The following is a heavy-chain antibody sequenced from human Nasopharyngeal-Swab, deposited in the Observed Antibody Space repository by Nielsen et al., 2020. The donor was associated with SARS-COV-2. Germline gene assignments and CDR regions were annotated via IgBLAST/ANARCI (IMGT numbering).Heavy chain of an antibody. Sequence: CGPRLVKRKQTVTMNWIFYGLSLSTSGVGVGWMRQLTGKALEWLALIYWNDDKRYSPSLKSRLTITKDTSKNQVVLTMTNMDPVDTATYYCAHRRPPDTPEDAFDIWGQGTMVTVSS. CDR2: IYWNDDK. CDR1: GLSLSTSGVG. V-gene: IGHV2-5*01. J-gene: IGHJ3*02. CDR3: AHRRPPDTPEDAFDI. D-gene: IGHD5-18*01.